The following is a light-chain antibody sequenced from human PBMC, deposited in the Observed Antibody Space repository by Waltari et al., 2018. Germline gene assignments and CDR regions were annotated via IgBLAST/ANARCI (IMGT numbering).Light chain of an antibody. CDR3: QQYNVYSLT. CDR2: KTS. J-gene: IGKJ4*01. CDR1: QSISNW. Sequence: DIQMTQSPSTLSASVGDRVTITCRASQSISNWLAWYQQKPGKAPKFLIYKTSNLESGVPSRFSGSGSGTEFTLTISSLQPDDFATYYCQQYNVYSLTFGGGTKVEMK. V-gene: IGKV1-5*03.